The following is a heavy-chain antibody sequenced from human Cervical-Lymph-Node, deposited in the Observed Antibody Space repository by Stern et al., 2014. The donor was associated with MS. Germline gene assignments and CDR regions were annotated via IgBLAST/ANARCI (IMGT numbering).Heavy chain of an antibody. CDR1: GFTFSSYN. D-gene: IGHD3-3*01. Sequence: EVHLVESGGGLVQPGGSLRLSCAASGFTFSSYNMNWVRQAPGKGLEWVSYISAAGSTLYYADSVKGRFTISRDNVKNSLFLQMNSLRDDDTAVYYCARRYYDFWSGSMDYWGQGTQVTVSS. CDR2: ISAAGSTL. V-gene: IGHV3-48*02. J-gene: IGHJ4*02. CDR3: ARRYYDFWSGSMDY.